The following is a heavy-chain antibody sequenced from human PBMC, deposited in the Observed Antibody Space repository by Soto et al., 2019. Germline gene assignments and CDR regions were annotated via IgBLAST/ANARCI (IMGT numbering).Heavy chain of an antibody. J-gene: IGHJ4*02. CDR1: GYNFAGYW. Sequence: GESLKISCKGAGYNFAGYWIAWVRQMPGKGLELMGIIYPSDSDTRYRPPFQGQVTISADKSISSAYLQWSSLRASDTAMYYCARGGVSTRTFDYWGQGTPVTVSS. CDR3: ARGGVSTRTFDY. V-gene: IGHV5-51*01. D-gene: IGHD3-3*01. CDR2: IYPSDSDT.